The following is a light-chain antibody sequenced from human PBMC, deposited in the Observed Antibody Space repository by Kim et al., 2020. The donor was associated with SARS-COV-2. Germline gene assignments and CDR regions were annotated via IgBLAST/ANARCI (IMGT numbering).Light chain of an antibody. J-gene: IGKJ4*01. CDR2: DAS. V-gene: IGKV3-11*01. Sequence: SLTPGERATLSCRASQRCSSYLAWYQQKPGQAPRLLIYDASNRATGIPARFSGSGSGTDFTLTIGSLEPEDFAVYYCQQRGNWPLTFGGGTKVEI. CDR3: QQRGNWPLT. CDR1: QRCSSY.